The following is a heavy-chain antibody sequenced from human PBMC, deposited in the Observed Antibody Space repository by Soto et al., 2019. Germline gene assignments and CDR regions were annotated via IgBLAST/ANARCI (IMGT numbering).Heavy chain of an antibody. V-gene: IGHV3-23*01. D-gene: IGHD6-13*01. CDR1: GFTFSSYA. CDR3: AKAPTLWQQLAYFDY. Sequence: ESGGGLVQPGGSLRLSCAASGFTFSSYAMSWVRQAPGKGLEWVSAISGSGGSTYYADSVKGRFTISRDNSKNALYLQMNSLRAEDTAVYYCAKAPTLWQQLAYFDYWGQGTLVTVSS. J-gene: IGHJ4*02. CDR2: ISGSGGST.